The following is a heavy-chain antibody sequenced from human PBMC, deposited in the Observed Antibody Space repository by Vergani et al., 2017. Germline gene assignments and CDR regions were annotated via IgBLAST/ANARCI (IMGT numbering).Heavy chain of an antibody. D-gene: IGHD1-26*01. CDR2: IKSKTDGGTT. CDR3: PTGDSGSPYYFDY. V-gene: IGHV3-15*01. CDR1: GFTFSNAW. Sequence: EVQLVESGGGLVKPGGSLRLSCAASGFTFSNAWMSWVRQAPGKGLEWVGRIKSKTDGGTTDYAAPVKGRFTISRDDSKNTLYLQMNSLKTEDTAVYYCPTGDSGSPYYFDYWGQGTLVTVSS. J-gene: IGHJ4*02.